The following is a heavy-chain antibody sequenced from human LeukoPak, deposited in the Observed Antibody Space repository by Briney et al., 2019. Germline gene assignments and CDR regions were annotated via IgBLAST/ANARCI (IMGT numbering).Heavy chain of an antibody. V-gene: IGHV3-48*03. Sequence: PGGSLRLSCVASGFTFSNYEMSWVRQAPGKGLEWVSHISSSGSTRYYADSVKGRFTISRDNSKNTVYLQMNNLRAEDTAVYYCARDPNAPSIPAAGTADYWGQGTLVTVSS. CDR2: ISSSGSTR. J-gene: IGHJ4*02. CDR1: GFTFSNYE. CDR3: ARDPNAPSIPAAGTADY. D-gene: IGHD6-13*01.